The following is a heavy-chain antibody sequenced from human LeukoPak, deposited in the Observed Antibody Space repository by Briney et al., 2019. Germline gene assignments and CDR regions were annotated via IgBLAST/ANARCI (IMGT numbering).Heavy chain of an antibody. CDR1: GFTFSSYA. CDR2: ISNDGRDK. D-gene: IGHD2-2*01. CDR3: ARDVHAPADYYFDY. Sequence: GGSLRLSCAASGFTFSSYAMHWVRQAPGKGREWGAVISNDGRDKHNADSVKGRFTISRDNSKNTLYVQMNSLRAEDTAVYYCARDVHAPADYYFDYWGQGTPVTVSS. V-gene: IGHV3-30*04. J-gene: IGHJ4*02.